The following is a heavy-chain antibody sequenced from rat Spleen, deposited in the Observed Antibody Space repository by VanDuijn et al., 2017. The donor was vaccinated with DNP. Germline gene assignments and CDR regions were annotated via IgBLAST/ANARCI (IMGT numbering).Heavy chain of an antibody. CDR1: GFTFSNYG. Sequence: EVQLVESGGGLVQPGGSLKLSCAASGFTFSNYGMAWVRQAPKKGLEWVATISYEGRSTYYGDSVKGRFTISSDNAKNTQYLQMDSLRSEDTATYYCTRRSYYSPLNFDYWGQGVMVTVSS. CDR3: TRRSYYSPLNFDY. V-gene: IGHV5-29*01. D-gene: IGHD1-1*01. CDR2: ISYEGRST. J-gene: IGHJ2*01.